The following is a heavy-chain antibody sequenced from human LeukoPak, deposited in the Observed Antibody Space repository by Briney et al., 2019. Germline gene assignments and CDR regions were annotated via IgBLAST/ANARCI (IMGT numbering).Heavy chain of an antibody. CDR2: INSDGTST. V-gene: IGHV3-74*01. J-gene: IGHJ3*02. D-gene: IGHD2-2*01. Sequence: GGSLRLSCVASRFTFSSYWMHWVRQAPGKGLVWVSRINSDGTSTNYADSVKGRFTISRDNAKSTLYLQMNSQRAEDTAVFYCASPYQLPNHDAFHIWGQGTLVTVSS. CDR3: ASPYQLPNHDAFHI. CDR1: RFTFSSYW.